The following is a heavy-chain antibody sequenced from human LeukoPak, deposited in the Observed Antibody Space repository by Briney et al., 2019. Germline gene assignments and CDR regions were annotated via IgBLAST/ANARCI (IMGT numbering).Heavy chain of an antibody. CDR1: GGSISSGGYY. CDR2: IYYSGST. CDR3: ASMVTTSGSGAFDI. J-gene: IGHJ3*02. D-gene: IGHD4-17*01. V-gene: IGHV4-31*03. Sequence: YPSETLSLTCTVSGGSISSGGYYWSWIRQHPGKGLEWIGYIYYSGSTYYNPSLKSRVTISVDTSKNQFSLKLSSVTAADTAVYYCASMVTTSGSGAFDIWGQGTMVTVSS.